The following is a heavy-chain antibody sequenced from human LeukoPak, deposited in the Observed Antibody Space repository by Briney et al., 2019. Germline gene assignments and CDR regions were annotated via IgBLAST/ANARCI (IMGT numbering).Heavy chain of an antibody. D-gene: IGHD5-18*01. J-gene: IGHJ3*02. CDR3: ARDFRRPLIQLWPPDAFDI. V-gene: IGHV3-66*01. CDR2: IYSGGST. CDR1: GFIVSSNY. Sequence: GGSLRLSCAASGFIVSSNYMSWVRQAPGKGLEWVSVIYSGGSTYYADSVRGRFTISGDNSKNTLYLQMNSLRAEDTAVYYCARDFRRPLIQLWPPDAFDIWGQGTMVTVSS.